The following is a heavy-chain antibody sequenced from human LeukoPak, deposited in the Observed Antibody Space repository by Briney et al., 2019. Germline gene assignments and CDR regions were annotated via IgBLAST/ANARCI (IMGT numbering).Heavy chain of an antibody. CDR1: RGSVSSTHY. Sequence: SSETLSLTCTVSRGSVSSTHYWGWIRQPPGKGLEWIGSIYYGGSTYYNASLRSRVTTSVDTSKNQFSLKLSSVTAADTAVYYCAKSTYYYDTFVNAFDLWGQGTVVTVSS. CDR2: IYYGGST. CDR3: AKSTYYYDTFVNAFDL. V-gene: IGHV4-39*07. J-gene: IGHJ3*01. D-gene: IGHD3-22*01.